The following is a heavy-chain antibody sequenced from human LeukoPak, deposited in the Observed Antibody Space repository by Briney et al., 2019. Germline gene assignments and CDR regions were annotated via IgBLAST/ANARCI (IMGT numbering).Heavy chain of an antibody. Sequence: GASVKVSCKASEYTFTGCYMHWVRQAPGRGFEWMGWINPNSGGTNYAQKFQGRVTMTRDTSISTAYMELSRLRSDDTAVYYCARGLPRRDGYNYSWFDPWGQGTLVTVSS. CDR3: ARGLPRRDGYNYSWFDP. D-gene: IGHD5-24*01. CDR2: INPNSGGT. V-gene: IGHV1-2*02. J-gene: IGHJ5*02. CDR1: EYTFTGCY.